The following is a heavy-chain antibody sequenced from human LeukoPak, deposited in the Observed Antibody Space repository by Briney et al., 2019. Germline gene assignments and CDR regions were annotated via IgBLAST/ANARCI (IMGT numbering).Heavy chain of an antibody. J-gene: IGHJ6*03. CDR1: GGSISSSSYY. Sequence: PSETLSLTCTVSGGSISSSSYYWGWIRQPPGKGLEWIGSIYYSGSTYYNPSLKSRVTISVDTSKNQFSLKLSSVTAADTAVYYCARPYSSQYYYYMDVWGKGTTVTVSS. V-gene: IGHV4-39*01. D-gene: IGHD6-13*01. CDR3: ARPYSSQYYYYMDV. CDR2: IYYSGST.